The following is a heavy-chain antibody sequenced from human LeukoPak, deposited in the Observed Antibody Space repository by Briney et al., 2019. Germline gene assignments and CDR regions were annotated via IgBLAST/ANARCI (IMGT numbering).Heavy chain of an antibody. D-gene: IGHD4/OR15-4a*01. CDR1: GFTFSTYS. V-gene: IGHV3-21*01. CDR2: ISTSYSYI. Sequence: GGSLRLSCAASGFTFSTYSMNWVRQAPGRGLEGVSSISTSYSYIYYADSVTGRFTISRDNAKNSLYLQMNSLRAEDTAVYYCARDSPTTDYGFDYWGQGTLVTVSS. J-gene: IGHJ4*02. CDR3: ARDSPTTDYGFDY.